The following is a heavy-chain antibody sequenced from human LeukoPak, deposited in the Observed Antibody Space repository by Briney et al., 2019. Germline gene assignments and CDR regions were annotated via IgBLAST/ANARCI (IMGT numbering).Heavy chain of an antibody. D-gene: IGHD2-15*01. CDR3: AKDIGCGSWNWYYYGMDV. CDR1: GFTFDGYA. V-gene: IGHV3-9*01. CDR2: ISWNSGNI. Sequence: GGSLRLSCAASGFTFDGYAMHWVRQAPGKGLEWVSGISWNSGNIGYADSVKGRFTISRDNAKNSLYLQMNSLRAEDTALYYCAKDIGCGSWNWYYYGMDVWGQGTTVTVSS. J-gene: IGHJ6*02.